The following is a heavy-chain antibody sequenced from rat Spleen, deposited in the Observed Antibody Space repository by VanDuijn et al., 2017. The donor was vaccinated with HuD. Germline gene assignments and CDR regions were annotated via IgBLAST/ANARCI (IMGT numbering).Heavy chain of an antibody. V-gene: IGHV5-58*01. D-gene: IGHD5-1*01. J-gene: IGHJ2*01. Sequence: EVQLVESGGGLVQPGRSMKLSCAASGFTFSDYYMAWVRQAPGKGLEWVSSINTDGGSTYYPDSVKGRFTISRDNAENTVYLQMNSLRSEDTATYYCTRENWVFDYWGQGVMVTVSS. CDR1: GFTFSDYY. CDR3: TRENWVFDY. CDR2: INTDGGST.